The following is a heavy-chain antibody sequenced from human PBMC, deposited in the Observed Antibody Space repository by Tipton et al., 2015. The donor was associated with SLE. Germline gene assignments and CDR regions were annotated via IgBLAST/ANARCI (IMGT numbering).Heavy chain of an antibody. CDR2: IYYSGST. CDR3: ARDGIVGATLSAFDI. J-gene: IGHJ3*02. CDR1: GGSISSGGYY. V-gene: IGHV4-31*03. Sequence: TLSLTCTVSGGSISSGGYYWSWIRQHPGKGLEWIGYIYYSGSTYYNPSLKSRVTISVDTSKNQFSLKLSSVTAADTAVYYCARDGIVGATLSAFDIWGQGTMVTVSS. D-gene: IGHD1-26*01.